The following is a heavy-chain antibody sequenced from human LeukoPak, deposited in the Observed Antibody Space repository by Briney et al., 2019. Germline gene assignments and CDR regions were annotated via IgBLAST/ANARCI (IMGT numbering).Heavy chain of an antibody. J-gene: IGHJ4*02. CDR2: IDWDDGK. V-gene: IGHV2-5*02. CDR3: AHSGYRRGWPFGY. CDR1: GFSLSTSGVG. Sequence: SGPTLVKPTQTLTLTCTFSGFSLSTSGVGVGWIRQPPGKSLEWLALIDWDDGKRYSPSLESWVTIIKDTSKNQVVLTVTNMDPVDTATYYCAHSGYRRGWPFGYWGQGTLVTVSS. D-gene: IGHD6-19*01.